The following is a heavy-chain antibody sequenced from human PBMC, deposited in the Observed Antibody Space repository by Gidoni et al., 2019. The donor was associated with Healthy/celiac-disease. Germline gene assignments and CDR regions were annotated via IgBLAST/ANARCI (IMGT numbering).Heavy chain of an antibody. Sequence: QVQLQESGPGLVKPSETLSLTCTVSGCSISSYYWSWIRPPPGKGLEWIGYIYYSGSTNYNPSLKSRVTISVDTSKNQFSLKLSSVTAADTAVYYCASLPYCTNGVCYSLDYWGQGTLVTVSS. J-gene: IGHJ4*02. D-gene: IGHD2-8*01. V-gene: IGHV4-59*08. CDR1: GCSISSYY. CDR2: IYYSGST. CDR3: ASLPYCTNGVCYSLDY.